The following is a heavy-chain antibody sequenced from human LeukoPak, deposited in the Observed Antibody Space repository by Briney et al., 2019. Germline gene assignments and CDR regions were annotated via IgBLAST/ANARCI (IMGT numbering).Heavy chain of an antibody. Sequence: GGSLRLSCAASGFTFDDYAMHWVRQAPGKGLEWVSGISWNSGSIGYADSVKGRFTISRDNAKNSLYLQMNSLRAEDTALYYCAKDIAKYSGSFSFDYWGQGTLVTVSS. V-gene: IGHV3-9*01. D-gene: IGHD1-26*01. CDR1: GFTFDDYA. J-gene: IGHJ4*02. CDR2: ISWNSGSI. CDR3: AKDIAKYSGSFSFDY.